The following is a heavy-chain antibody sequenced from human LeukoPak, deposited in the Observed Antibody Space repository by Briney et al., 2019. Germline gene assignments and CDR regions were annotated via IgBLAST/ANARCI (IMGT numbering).Heavy chain of an antibody. CDR2: IYHSGST. Sequence: SETLSLACAVFGGSISSSNWWSWVRQPPGKGLEWIGEIYHSGSTNYNPSLKSRVTISVDKSKNQFSLKLSSVTAADTAVYYCARDLGTIAVAGTRGYNWFDPWGQGTLVTVSS. D-gene: IGHD6-19*01. CDR3: ARDLGTIAVAGTRGYNWFDP. J-gene: IGHJ5*02. CDR1: GGSISSSNW. V-gene: IGHV4-4*02.